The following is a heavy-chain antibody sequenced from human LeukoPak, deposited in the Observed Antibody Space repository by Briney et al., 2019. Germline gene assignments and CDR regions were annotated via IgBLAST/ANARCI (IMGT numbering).Heavy chain of an antibody. V-gene: IGHV4-30-2*01. Sequence: SATLSLTCAVSGGSISSGGYSWSWIRQPPGKGLEWIGYIYHSGSTYYNPSLKSRVTISVDRSKNQFSLKLSSVTAADTAVYYCARLVAATGNFDYWGQGTLVTVSS. J-gene: IGHJ4*02. CDR1: GGSISSGGYS. CDR3: ARLVAATGNFDY. CDR2: IYHSGST. D-gene: IGHD6-13*01.